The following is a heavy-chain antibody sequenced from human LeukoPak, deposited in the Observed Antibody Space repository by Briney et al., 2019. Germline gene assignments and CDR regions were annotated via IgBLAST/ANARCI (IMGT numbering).Heavy chain of an antibody. Sequence: ASVKVSCKASGYTFTRNYIHWVRQAPGQGLEWMGIIDPGAGTTDYAQRFQGRVSLTSDTSTRTVYMQLSRLRPEDTGVYYCARGQGYSSSHHDFWGQGRLVTVSS. CDR3: ARGQGYSSSHHDF. J-gene: IGHJ4*02. V-gene: IGHV1-46*01. D-gene: IGHD6-13*01. CDR2: IDPGAGTT. CDR1: GYTFTRNY.